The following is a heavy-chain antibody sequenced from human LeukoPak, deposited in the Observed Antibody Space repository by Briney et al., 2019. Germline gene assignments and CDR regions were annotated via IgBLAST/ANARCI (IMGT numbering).Heavy chain of an antibody. Sequence: GGSLTLSCVGSGFTFTNSDMNWVRQPPGGGLEWVSVISGSGHSINYADSVKGRFTISGDTSKNTLYLQMNSLRAEDTALYYCTRDFNWGDAGWGQGTLVTVSS. CDR1: GFTFTNSD. V-gene: IGHV3-23*01. D-gene: IGHD7-27*01. J-gene: IGHJ4*02. CDR3: TRDFNWGDAG. CDR2: ISGSGHSI.